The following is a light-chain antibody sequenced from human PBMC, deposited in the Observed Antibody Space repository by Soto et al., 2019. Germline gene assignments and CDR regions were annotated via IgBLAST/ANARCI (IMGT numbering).Light chain of an antibody. J-gene: IGLJ3*02. V-gene: IGLV3-21*04. CDR1: NIGSKS. CDR3: QVWDSSSDHWV. Sequence: SYELTQPPSVSVAPGKTARNNCGGNNIGSKSVHWYQQKPGQAPVLVIYYDSDRPSGIPERFSGSNSGNTATLTISRVEAGHEADYYCQVWDSSSDHWVFGGGTKVTVL. CDR2: YDS.